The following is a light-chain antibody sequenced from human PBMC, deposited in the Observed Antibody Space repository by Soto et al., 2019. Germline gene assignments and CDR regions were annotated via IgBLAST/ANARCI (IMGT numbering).Light chain of an antibody. CDR3: QQRSDWPLT. V-gene: IGKV3D-20*02. CDR1: QSVSSSS. CDR2: GAS. J-gene: IGKJ4*01. Sequence: EIVLTQSPGTLSLSPGERATLSCRASQSVSSSSLAWYQQRRGQAPRLLIHGASSRATGIPDRFSGSGSGTDFTLTISRLEPEDFAVYHCQQRSDWPLTFGGGTKVDIK.